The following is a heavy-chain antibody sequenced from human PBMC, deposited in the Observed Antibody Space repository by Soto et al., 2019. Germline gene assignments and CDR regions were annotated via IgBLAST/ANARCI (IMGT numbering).Heavy chain of an antibody. CDR2: IYSGGST. D-gene: IGHD3-10*01. V-gene: IGHV3-53*04. CDR3: ARARITMVRGVISTGYYFDY. Sequence: GGSLRLSCAASGFTVSSNYMSWVRQAPGKGLEWVSVIYSGGSTYYADSVKGRFTISRHNSKNTLYLQMNSLRAEDTAVYYCARARITMVRGVISTGYYFDYWGQGTLVTVSS. J-gene: IGHJ4*02. CDR1: GFTVSSNY.